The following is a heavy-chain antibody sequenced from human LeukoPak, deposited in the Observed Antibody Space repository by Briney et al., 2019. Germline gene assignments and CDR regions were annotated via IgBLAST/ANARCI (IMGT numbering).Heavy chain of an antibody. CDR1: GGSISSYY. CDR3: ARQGSSGWYYNFDY. V-gene: IGHV4-59*08. D-gene: IGHD6-19*01. Sequence: SSETLSLTCTVSGGSISSYYWSWIRQPPGKGLEWIGYIYYSGSTNYNPSLKSRVTISVDTSKNQFSLKLSSVTAADTAVYYCARQGSSGWYYNFDYWGQGTLVTVSS. J-gene: IGHJ4*02. CDR2: IYYSGST.